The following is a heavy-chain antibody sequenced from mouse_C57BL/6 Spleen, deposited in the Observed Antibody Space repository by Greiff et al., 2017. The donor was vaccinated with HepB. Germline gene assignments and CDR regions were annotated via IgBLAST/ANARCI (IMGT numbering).Heavy chain of an antibody. CDR3: ARSPYYGSSHWYFDV. J-gene: IGHJ1*03. V-gene: IGHV1-39*01. CDR1: GYSFTDYN. Sequence: EVQVVESGPELVKPGASVKISCKASGYSFTDYNMNWVKQSNGKSLEWIGVINPNYGTTSYNQKFKGKATLTVDQSSSTAYMQLNSLTSEDSAVYYCARSPYYGSSHWYFDVWGTGTTVTVSS. D-gene: IGHD1-1*01. CDR2: INPNYGTT.